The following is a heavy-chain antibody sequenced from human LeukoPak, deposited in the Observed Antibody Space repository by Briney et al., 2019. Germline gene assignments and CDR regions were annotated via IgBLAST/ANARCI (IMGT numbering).Heavy chain of an antibody. V-gene: IGHV3-30*04. D-gene: IGHD3-3*01. Sequence: PGGSLRLSCAASRFTFSSYAMHWVRQAPGKGLEWVAVISYDGSNKYYADSVKGRFTISRDNSKNTLYLQMNSLRAEDTAVYYCARSPFGVVIIGGNYFDYWGQGTLVTVSS. J-gene: IGHJ4*02. CDR2: ISYDGSNK. CDR3: ARSPFGVVIIGGNYFDY. CDR1: RFTFSSYA.